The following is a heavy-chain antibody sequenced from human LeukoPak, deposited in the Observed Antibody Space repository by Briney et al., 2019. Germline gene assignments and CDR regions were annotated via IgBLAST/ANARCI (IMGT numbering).Heavy chain of an antibody. CDR2: ISSSSSYI. CDR3: ARVGRTGPDAFDI. V-gene: IGHV3-21*01. Sequence: GGSLRLSCAASGFTFSSYAMHWVRQAPGKGLEWVSSISSSSSYIYYADSVKGRFTISRDNAKNSLYLQMNSLRAEDTAVYYCARVGRTGPDAFDIWGQGTMVTVSS. CDR1: GFTFSSYA. J-gene: IGHJ3*02. D-gene: IGHD3/OR15-3a*01.